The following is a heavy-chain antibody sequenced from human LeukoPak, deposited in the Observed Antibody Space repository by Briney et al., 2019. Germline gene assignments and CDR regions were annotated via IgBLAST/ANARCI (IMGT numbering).Heavy chain of an antibody. CDR2: IYYSGST. V-gene: IGHV4-59*01. J-gene: IGHJ6*02. Sequence: TSETLSLTRTVSGGSISSYYWSWIRQPPGKGLEWIGYIYYSGSTNYNPSLKSRVTISVDTSKNQFSLKLSSVTAADTAVYYCARGGPLKYYYDSSGYPSYYYYYGMDVWGQGTTVTVSS. CDR3: ARGGPLKYYYDSSGYPSYYYYYGMDV. D-gene: IGHD3-22*01. CDR1: GGSISSYY.